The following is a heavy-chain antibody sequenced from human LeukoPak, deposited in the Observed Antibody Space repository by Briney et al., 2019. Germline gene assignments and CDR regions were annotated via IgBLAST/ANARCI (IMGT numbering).Heavy chain of an antibody. CDR1: GYTFTSSG. Sequence: ASVKFSCKASGYTFTSSGINWVRQAPGQGLEWMGWISGYNGNTDYAQKFQGRVTMTTDTSTSTAYMELRSLRSDDTAVYFCARDHASHYWGQGTLVTVSS. D-gene: IGHD6-6*01. CDR3: ARDHASHY. J-gene: IGHJ4*02. V-gene: IGHV1-18*01. CDR2: ISGYNGNT.